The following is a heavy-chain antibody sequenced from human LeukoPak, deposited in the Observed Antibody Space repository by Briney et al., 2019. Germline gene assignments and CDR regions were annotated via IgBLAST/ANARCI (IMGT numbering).Heavy chain of an antibody. D-gene: IGHD6-13*01. Sequence: QSGGSLRPSCSASGFTVSNNYMSWVRQAPGKGLEWVSIIYSGGGTNYADSVKGRFTISRNNSKNTLYLQMSSLRPDDTAVYYCARGLQQQLGWFDPWGQETLVTVSS. CDR2: IYSGGGT. V-gene: IGHV3-53*04. CDR3: ARGLQQQLGWFDP. J-gene: IGHJ5*02. CDR1: GFTVSNNY.